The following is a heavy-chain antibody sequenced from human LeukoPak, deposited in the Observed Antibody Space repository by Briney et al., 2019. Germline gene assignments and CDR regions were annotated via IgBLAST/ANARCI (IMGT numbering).Heavy chain of an antibody. D-gene: IGHD3-22*01. Sequence: SETLFLTCTVSGGSISSYYWSWIRQPAGKGQEWIGRIYTSGSTNYNPSLKSRVSMSADTSKNQFSLKLSSVTAADTAVYYCARDTYDSSGYYPTGYFDYWGQGTLVTVSS. CDR3: ARDTYDSSGYYPTGYFDY. CDR1: GGSISSYY. J-gene: IGHJ4*02. CDR2: IYTSGST. V-gene: IGHV4-4*07.